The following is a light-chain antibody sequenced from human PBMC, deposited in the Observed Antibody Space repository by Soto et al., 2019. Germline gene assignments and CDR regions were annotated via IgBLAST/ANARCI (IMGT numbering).Light chain of an antibody. CDR3: AAWDDSLSGYV. J-gene: IGLJ1*01. V-gene: IGLV2-14*02. Sequence: SVLTPPPNVYGSPGNTMINSRTGASYEVGGCILFSFYHQHTGRAPQLMIYESTKRPSGVSHRFSGSKSGTSASLAIIGLQSEDEDDYYWAAWDDSLSGYVFGTGNKVTVL. CDR1: SYEVGGCIL. CDR2: EST.